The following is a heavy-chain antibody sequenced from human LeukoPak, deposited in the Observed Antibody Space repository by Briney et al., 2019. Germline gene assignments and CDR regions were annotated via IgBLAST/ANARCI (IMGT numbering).Heavy chain of an antibody. V-gene: IGHV1-3*01. D-gene: IGHD6-19*01. CDR2: INAGNGNT. Sequence: ASVKVSCKASGYTFTSYAMHWVRQAPGQRLEWMGWINAGNGNTKYSQKFQGRVTITRDTSASTAYMELSSLRSEDTAVYYCARESSGWYTAGGFDYWGQGTLVTVSS. CDR1: GYTFTSYA. CDR3: ARESSGWYTAGGFDY. J-gene: IGHJ4*02.